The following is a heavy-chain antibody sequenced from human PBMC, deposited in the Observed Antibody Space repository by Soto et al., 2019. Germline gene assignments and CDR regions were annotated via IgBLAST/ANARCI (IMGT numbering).Heavy chain of an antibody. CDR3: ATRWLQLNGMDV. Sequence: QVQLVQSGAEVKKPGSSVKVSCKASGGTFSSYAISWVRQAPGQGLEWMGGIIPIFGTATYAQKFQGRVTITANEYTSTAYMELSSLRSEDTAVYYCATRWLQLNGMDVWGQGTTVTVSS. CDR2: IIPIFGTA. J-gene: IGHJ6*02. D-gene: IGHD5-12*01. CDR1: GGTFSSYA. V-gene: IGHV1-69*01.